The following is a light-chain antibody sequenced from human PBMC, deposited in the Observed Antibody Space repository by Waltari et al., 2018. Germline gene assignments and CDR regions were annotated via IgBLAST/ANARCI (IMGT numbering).Light chain of an antibody. CDR2: DTS. CDR3: QQRRRWPLT. V-gene: IGKV3-11*01. J-gene: IGKJ4*01. CDR1: QTVDTY. Sequence: IVLTQSPATLSLSPGERATLPCRASQTVDTYLAWYQQRPGQAPRLLIYDTSNRATGIPDRFSGSGSETDFTLTISSLEPEDFAVYYCQQRRRWPLTFGGGSKVEI.